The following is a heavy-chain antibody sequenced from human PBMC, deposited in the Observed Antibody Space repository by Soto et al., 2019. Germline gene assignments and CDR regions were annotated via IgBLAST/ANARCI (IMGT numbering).Heavy chain of an antibody. V-gene: IGHV1-69*13. CDR1: GGTFSSYA. Sequence: ASVKVSCKASGGTFSSYAISWVRQAPGQGLEWMGGIIPIFGTANYAQKFQGRVTITADESTSTAYMELSSLRSEDTAVYYCARERPPRGYYYYGMDVWGQGTTVTVSS. J-gene: IGHJ6*02. CDR2: IIPIFGTA. D-gene: IGHD3-10*01. CDR3: ARERPPRGYYYYGMDV.